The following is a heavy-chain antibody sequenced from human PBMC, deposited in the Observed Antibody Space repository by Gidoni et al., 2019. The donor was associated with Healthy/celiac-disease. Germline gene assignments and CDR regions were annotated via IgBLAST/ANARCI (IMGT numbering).Heavy chain of an antibody. CDR3: ARADGIAAVRGFDY. V-gene: IGHV4-59*01. Sequence: QVQLQESCPGLVKPSETLSLTCTVAGGSISTYYWSWIRQPPGKGLEWIGYIYYSGSTNYNPSLKSRVTISVDTSKNQFSLNLSSVTAADTAVYYCARADGIAAVRGFDYWGQGTLVTVSS. CDR2: IYYSGST. J-gene: IGHJ4*02. CDR1: GGSISTYY. D-gene: IGHD6-13*01.